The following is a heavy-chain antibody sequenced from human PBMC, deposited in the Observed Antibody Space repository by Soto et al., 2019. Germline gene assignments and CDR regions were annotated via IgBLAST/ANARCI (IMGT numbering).Heavy chain of an antibody. J-gene: IGHJ4*02. Sequence: SGPTLVQATQTLTLTCSFSGFSLTTSGMCVTWIRQPPGKALEWLARIDWDDDKYYSTSLKTRLTISKDTSKNQVVLTVTNVDPVDTATYYCVRICGGGGYDEYPHYWGQGTLVTVSS. CDR3: VRICGGGGYDEYPHY. CDR2: IDWDDDK. D-gene: IGHD5-12*01. V-gene: IGHV2-70*11. CDR1: GFSLTTSGMC.